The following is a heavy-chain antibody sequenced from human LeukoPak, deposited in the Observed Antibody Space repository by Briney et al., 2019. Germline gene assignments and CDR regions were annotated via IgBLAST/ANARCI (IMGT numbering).Heavy chain of an antibody. Sequence: SETLSLTCTVSGGSISSYYWSWIRQPPGKGLEWIGYIYYSGSTNYNPSLKSRVTISVDTSKNQFSLKLSSVTAADTAVYYCARQRPGRSSWLNWFDPWGQGTLVTVPS. CDR2: IYYSGST. CDR3: ARQRPGRSSWLNWFDP. V-gene: IGHV4-59*08. CDR1: GGSISSYY. D-gene: IGHD6-13*01. J-gene: IGHJ5*02.